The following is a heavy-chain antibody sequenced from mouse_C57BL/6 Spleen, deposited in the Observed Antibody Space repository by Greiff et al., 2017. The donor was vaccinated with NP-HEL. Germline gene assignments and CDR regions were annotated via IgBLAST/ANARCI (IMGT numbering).Heavy chain of an antibody. CDR3: ARSPFITTVQGFAY. V-gene: IGHV1-82*01. J-gene: IGHJ3*01. D-gene: IGHD1-1*01. CDR1: GYAFSSSW. CDR2: IYPGDGDT. Sequence: VQLQQSGPELVKPGASVKISCKASGYAFSSSWMNWVKQRPGKGLEWIGRIYPGDGDTNYNGKFKGKATLTADKSSSTAYMQLSSLTSEDSAVYFCARSPFITTVQGFAYWGQGTLVTVSA.